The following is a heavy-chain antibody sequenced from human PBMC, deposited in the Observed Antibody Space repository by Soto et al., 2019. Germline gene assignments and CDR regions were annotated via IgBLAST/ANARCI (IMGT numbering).Heavy chain of an antibody. J-gene: IGHJ4*02. Sequence: SETLSLTCTVSGGSISSSSYYWGWIRQPPGKGLEWIGSIYYSGSTYYNPSLKSRVTISVDTSKNQFSLKLSSVTAADTAVYYCASLARYSSGWQPRFTHWGQGTLVRASS. CDR2: IYYSGST. CDR3: ASLARYSSGWQPRFTH. D-gene: IGHD6-19*01. CDR1: GGSISSSSYY. V-gene: IGHV4-39*01.